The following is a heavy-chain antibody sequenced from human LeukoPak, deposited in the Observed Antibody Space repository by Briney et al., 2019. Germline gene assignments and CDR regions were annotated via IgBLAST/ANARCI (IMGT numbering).Heavy chain of an antibody. CDR3: AREVVVVVAATYYFDY. CDR2: IIPIFGTA. D-gene: IGHD2-15*01. Sequence: SVKVSCKASGGTFSSYAISWVRQAPGQGLEWMGRIIPIFGTANYAQKFQGRVTITTDESTSTAYMGLSSLRSEDTAVYYCAREVVVVVAATYYFDYWGQGTLVTVSS. V-gene: IGHV1-69*05. CDR1: GGTFSSYA. J-gene: IGHJ4*02.